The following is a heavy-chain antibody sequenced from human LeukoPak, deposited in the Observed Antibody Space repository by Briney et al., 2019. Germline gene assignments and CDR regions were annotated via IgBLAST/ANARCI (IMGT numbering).Heavy chain of an antibody. CDR2: ITSSGFNT. CDR1: GFTFSSYA. CDR3: AQGGYDILTGYPHY. Sequence: GSLRLSCAASGFTFSSYAMSWVRQAPGKGLEWVSAITSSGFNTYYADSVKGRFTISRDNSKNTLFLQMNSLRAEDTAVYYCAQGGYDILTGYPHYWGQGTLVTVSS. V-gene: IGHV3-23*01. J-gene: IGHJ4*02. D-gene: IGHD3-9*01.